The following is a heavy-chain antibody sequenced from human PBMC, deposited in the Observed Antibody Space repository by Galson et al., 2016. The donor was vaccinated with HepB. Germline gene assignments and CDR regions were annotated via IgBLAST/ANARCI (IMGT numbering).Heavy chain of an antibody. V-gene: IGHV3-66*01. J-gene: IGHJ5*02. Sequence: SLRLSCAASGFTVSNNYMRWVRQAPGKGLERVSLIYNGGSTYYADSGKGRFTISRDRSKNTLYLQMNSLRAEDTAVYYCARNRHCSGGSCYGAWGQGTLVTVSS. CDR3: ARNRHCSGGSCYGA. CDR2: IYNGGST. D-gene: IGHD2-15*01. CDR1: GFTVSNNY.